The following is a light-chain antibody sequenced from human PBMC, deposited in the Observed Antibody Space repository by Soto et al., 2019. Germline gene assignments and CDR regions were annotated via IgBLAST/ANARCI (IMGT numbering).Light chain of an antibody. CDR3: QQHNNWPIT. V-gene: IGKV3D-20*02. CDR1: QGVSRSY. Sequence: EIVLTQSPGTLSLSPGERATLFCRASQGVSRSYFAWYQQKPGQAPRLLIYAASSRATGVPDRFSGSGSGTDFTLTISSLQSEDFALYFCQQHNNWPITFGQGTRLEIQ. CDR2: AAS. J-gene: IGKJ5*01.